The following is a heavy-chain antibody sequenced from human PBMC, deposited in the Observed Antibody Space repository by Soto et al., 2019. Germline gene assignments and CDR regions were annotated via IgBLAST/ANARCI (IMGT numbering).Heavy chain of an antibody. CDR1: GFTFSSYA. D-gene: IGHD2-2*01. V-gene: IGHV3-23*01. CDR3: AKMSVFVVVPGAGGMDV. Sequence: GGSLRLSCAASGFTFSSYAMSWVRQAPGKGLEWVSAISGSGGSTYYADSVKGRFTISRDNSKNTLYLQMNSLRAEDTAVYYCAKMSVFVVVPGAGGMDVWGQGTTVTVSS. CDR2: ISGSGGST. J-gene: IGHJ6*02.